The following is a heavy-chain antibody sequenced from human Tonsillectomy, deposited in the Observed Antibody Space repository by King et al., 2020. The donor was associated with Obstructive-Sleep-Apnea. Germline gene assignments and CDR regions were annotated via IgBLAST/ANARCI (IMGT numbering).Heavy chain of an antibody. CDR2: VSSSGNTI. D-gene: IGHD2-15*01. Sequence: VQLVESGGGLVKPGGSLRLSCAASGFTLSDYYMTWIRQAPGKGLEWVSHVSSSGNTIFYAHSVKGRFTISRDNAKNSRYLQMNSLRAEDKAVYYCARVGDCSGGSCFPYYFDYWGHGTLVTVSS. V-gene: IGHV3-11*01. CDR3: ARVGDCSGGSCFPYYFDY. J-gene: IGHJ4*01. CDR1: GFTLSDYY.